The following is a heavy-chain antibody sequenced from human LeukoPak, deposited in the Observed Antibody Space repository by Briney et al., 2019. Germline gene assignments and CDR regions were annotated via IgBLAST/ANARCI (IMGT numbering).Heavy chain of an antibody. CDR2: LWYDGTNK. CDR3: ARARNNYDSSGYSALDY. J-gene: IGHJ4*02. CDR1: EFIFSSCG. D-gene: IGHD3-22*01. V-gene: IGHV3-33*01. Sequence: GGSLRLSCAASEFIFSSCGMHWVRQAPGKGLEWVARLWYDGTNKYHADSVKGRFTISRDNSQSTLYLQMNSLRAEDTAVYYCARARNNYDSSGYSALDYWGQGTLVTVSS.